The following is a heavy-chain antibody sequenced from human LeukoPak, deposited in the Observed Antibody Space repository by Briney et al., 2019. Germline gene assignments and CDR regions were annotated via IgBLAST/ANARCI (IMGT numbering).Heavy chain of an antibody. CDR1: GGSINNYY. CDR3: ARVAGNAFDI. V-gene: IGHV4-59*01. CDR2: IYYSGTA. J-gene: IGHJ3*02. Sequence: SETLSFTCTVSGGSINNYYWSWIRQPPGKGLEWIGYIYYSGTANYNPSLKSRLTISLDTSKNQFSLKLSSVTAADTAVYYCARVAGNAFDIWGQGTMVTVSS. D-gene: IGHD6-19*01.